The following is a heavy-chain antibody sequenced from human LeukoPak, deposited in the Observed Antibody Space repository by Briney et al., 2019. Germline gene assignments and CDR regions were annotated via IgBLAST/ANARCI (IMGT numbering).Heavy chain of an antibody. D-gene: IGHD3-9*01. V-gene: IGHV4-59*01. CDR2: IYYSGST. Sequence: SETLSLTCAVYGGSFSGYYWSWIRQPPGKGLEWIGYIYYSGSTNYNPSLKSRVTISVDTSKNQFSLKLSSVTAADTAVYYCARSLRIAIFADAFDIWGQGTMVTVSS. CDR1: GGSFSGYY. J-gene: IGHJ3*02. CDR3: ARSLRIAIFADAFDI.